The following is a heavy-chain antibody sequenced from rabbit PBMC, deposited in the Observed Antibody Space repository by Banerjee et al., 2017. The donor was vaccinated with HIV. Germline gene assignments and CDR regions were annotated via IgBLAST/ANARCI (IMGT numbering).Heavy chain of an antibody. D-gene: IGHD4-1*01. J-gene: IGHJ4*01. V-gene: IGHV1S45*01. CDR2: IDSGSSGDT. Sequence: QEQLEESGGDLVKPEGSLTLTCTASGFSFSSRFYMCWVRQAPGKGLEWIACIDSGSSGDTYYANWAKGRFTISKTSSTTVTLQMTSLTAADTATYFCARETSSGWGIVSFYFSLWGSGTLVTVS. CDR3: ARETSSGWGIVSFYFSL. CDR1: GFSFSSRFY.